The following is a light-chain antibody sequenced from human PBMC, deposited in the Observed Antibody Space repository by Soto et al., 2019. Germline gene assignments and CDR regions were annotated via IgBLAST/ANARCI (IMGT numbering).Light chain of an antibody. Sequence: QSALTQPASVSGSPGQSITISCTGTISDVDDYNYVSWYQQHPGKAPKLMIYEVSNRPSGVSNRFSGSKSGNTASLTISGLQAEDEADYYCTSYTSTSTGVFGGGTKLTVL. V-gene: IGLV2-14*01. J-gene: IGLJ3*02. CDR1: ISDVDDYNY. CDR2: EVS. CDR3: TSYTSTSTGV.